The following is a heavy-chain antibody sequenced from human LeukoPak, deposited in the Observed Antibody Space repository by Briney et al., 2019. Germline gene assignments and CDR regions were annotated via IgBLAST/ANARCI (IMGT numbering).Heavy chain of an antibody. J-gene: IGHJ5*02. CDR3: ATSYYGSGSYWFPFDP. D-gene: IGHD3-10*01. CDR1: GVSISSGSYY. CDR2: IYTSGST. V-gene: IGHV4-61*02. Sequence: PSQTLSLTCTVSGVSISSGSYYWSWIRQPAGKGLDWIGRIYTSGSTNYNPSLKSRVTISVDTSKNQFSLKLSSVTAADTAVYYCATSYYGSGSYWFPFDPWGQGTLVTVSS.